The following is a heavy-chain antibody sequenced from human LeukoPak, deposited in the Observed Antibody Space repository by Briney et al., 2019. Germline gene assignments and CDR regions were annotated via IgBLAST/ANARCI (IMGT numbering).Heavy chain of an antibody. V-gene: IGHV1-18*01. Sequence: GASVTVSCRASGYTFISYGFSWARQAPGQGLEWMGWISTYNGYTNYAQKFQGRVTMTTDTSTSTAYMELRSLRSDDTAVYYCARVCGGGDCNLDYWGQGTLVTVSS. D-gene: IGHD2-21*02. J-gene: IGHJ4*02. CDR3: ARVCGGGDCNLDY. CDR2: ISTYNGYT. CDR1: GYTFISYG.